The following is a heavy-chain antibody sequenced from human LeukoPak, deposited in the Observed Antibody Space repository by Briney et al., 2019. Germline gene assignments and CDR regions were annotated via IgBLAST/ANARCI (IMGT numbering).Heavy chain of an antibody. CDR1: GGSISSGGYS. D-gene: IGHD3-3*01. J-gene: IGHJ3*02. V-gene: IGHV4-30-2*01. CDR2: IYHSGST. Sequence: SSQTLSLTCAVSGGSISSGGYSWSWIRQPPGKGLEWIGYIYHSGSTYYNPSLKSRVTISVDRSKNQFSLKLSSVTAADTAVYYCARDRTYYDFWSGYGDAFDIWGQGTMVTVSS. CDR3: ARDRTYYDFWSGYGDAFDI.